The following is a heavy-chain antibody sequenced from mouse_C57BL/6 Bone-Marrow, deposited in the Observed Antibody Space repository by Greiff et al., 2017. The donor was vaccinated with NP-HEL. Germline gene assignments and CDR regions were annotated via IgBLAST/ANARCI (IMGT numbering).Heavy chain of an antibody. V-gene: IGHV1-81*01. CDR2: IYPRSGNT. D-gene: IGHD1-1*01. CDR3: ATPLLLRSTWFAY. CDR1: GYTFTSYG. J-gene: IGHJ3*01. Sequence: VQLQQSGAELARPGASVKLSCKASGYTFTSYGISWVKQRTGQGLEWIGEIYPRSGNTYYNEKFKGKATLTADKSSSTAYMGLRSLTSEDSAVYFCATPLLLRSTWFAYWGQGTLVTVSA.